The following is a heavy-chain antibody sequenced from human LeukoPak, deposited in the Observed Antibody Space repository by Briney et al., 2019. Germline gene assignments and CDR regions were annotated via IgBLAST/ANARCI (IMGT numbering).Heavy chain of an antibody. CDR1: GFTFSSYG. CDR3: ARGSGRYFDWFNFDY. D-gene: IGHD3-9*01. J-gene: IGHJ4*02. CDR2: IWYDGSNK. Sequence: GGSLRLSCAASGFTFSSYGMQWVRQAPGKGLEWVAVIWYDGSNKYYADCVKGRFTISRDNSKNTLYLQMNSLRAEDTAVYYCARGSGRYFDWFNFDYWGQGTLVTVSS. V-gene: IGHV3-33*01.